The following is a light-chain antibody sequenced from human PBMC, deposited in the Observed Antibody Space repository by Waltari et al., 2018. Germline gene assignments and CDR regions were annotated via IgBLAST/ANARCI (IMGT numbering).Light chain of an antibody. J-gene: IGLJ3*02. CDR1: SSDLGTYNY. Sequence: QSALTQPASVSGSPGQSTTISCPGTSSDLGTYNYVSWYQQYPGKAPKLMLHGVTNPPSGVSDRFSGSKSGNTASLTISGLQAEDEAVYYCCSYARSRTLLFGGGTELTVL. CDR2: GVT. V-gene: IGLV2-23*01. CDR3: CSYARSRTLL.